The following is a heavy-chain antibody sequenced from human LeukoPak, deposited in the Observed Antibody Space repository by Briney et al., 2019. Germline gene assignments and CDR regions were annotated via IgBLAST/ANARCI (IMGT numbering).Heavy chain of an antibody. V-gene: IGHV4-39*07. Sequence: SETLSLTCTVSGGSISSSSYYWGWIRQPPGKGLEWIGSIYYSGSTYYNPSLKSRVTISVDTSKNQFSLKLSSVTAADTAVYYCARGGYANEDAFDIWGQGTMVTVSS. CDR2: IYYSGST. CDR3: ARGGYANEDAFDI. CDR1: GGSISSSSYY. D-gene: IGHD3-22*01. J-gene: IGHJ3*02.